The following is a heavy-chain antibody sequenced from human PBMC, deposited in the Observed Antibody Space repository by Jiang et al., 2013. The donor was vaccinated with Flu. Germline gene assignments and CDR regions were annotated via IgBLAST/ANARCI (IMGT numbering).Heavy chain of an antibody. CDR2: TYYRSKWYN. CDR3: ARGKLLKVRSQSRFDP. V-gene: IGHV6-1*01. CDR1: GDSVSSNSAA. Sequence: SGDSVSSNSAAWNWIRQSPSRGLEWLGRTYYRSKWYNDYAVSVKSRITINPDTSKNQFSLQLNSVTPEDTAVYYCARGKLLKVRSQSRFDPWGQGTLVIVSS. J-gene: IGHJ5*02. D-gene: IGHD6-6*01.